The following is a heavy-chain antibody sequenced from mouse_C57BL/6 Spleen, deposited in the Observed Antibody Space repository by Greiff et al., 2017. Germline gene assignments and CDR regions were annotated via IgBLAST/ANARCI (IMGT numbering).Heavy chain of an antibody. D-gene: IGHD2-2*01. CDR1: GYTFTSYW. J-gene: IGHJ2*01. CDR3: ARGGGYDSFDY. V-gene: IGHV1-55*01. CDR2: IYPGSGST. Sequence: QVQLQQPGAELVKPGASVKMSCKASGYTFTSYWITWVKQRPGQGLEWIGDIYPGSGSTNYNEKFKSKATLTVDPSSNTAYMQLSSLTSEDSAVYYCARGGGYDSFDYWGQGTTLTVSS.